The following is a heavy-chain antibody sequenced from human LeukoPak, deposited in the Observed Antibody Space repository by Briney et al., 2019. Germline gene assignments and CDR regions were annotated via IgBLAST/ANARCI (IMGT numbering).Heavy chain of an antibody. CDR1: GFTFSSYV. Sequence: GGSLRLSCAASGFTFSSYVMSWVRQAPGKGLEWVSAITRSGDSTYYAESVKGRFTISRDNSKNTLFLQMNSLRAEDTAVYYCPDGKADFFDFWGKGTLVTVSS. CDR2: ITRSGDST. V-gene: IGHV3-23*01. J-gene: IGHJ4*02. CDR3: PDGKADFFDF. D-gene: IGHD3-3*01.